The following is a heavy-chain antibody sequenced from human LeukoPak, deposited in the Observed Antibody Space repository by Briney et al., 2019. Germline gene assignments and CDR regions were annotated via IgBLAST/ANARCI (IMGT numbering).Heavy chain of an antibody. CDR2: IYYSGST. J-gene: IGHJ3*02. V-gene: IGHV4-39*07. D-gene: IGHD6-19*01. Sequence: SETLSLTCTVSGGSISSSSYYWGWIRQPPGKGLEWIGNIYYSGSTYYNPSLKSRVTISVDTSKNQFSLKLSSVTAADTAVYYCARDPSSGWIFDAFDIWGQGTMVTVSS. CDR3: ARDPSSGWIFDAFDI. CDR1: GGSISSSSYY.